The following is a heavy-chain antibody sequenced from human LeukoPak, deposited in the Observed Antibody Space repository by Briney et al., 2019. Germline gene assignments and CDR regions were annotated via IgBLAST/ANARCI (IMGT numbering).Heavy chain of an antibody. CDR2: IYYSGST. V-gene: IGHV4-31*03. Sequence: PSETLSLTCTVSGGSISSGGYYWSWIRQHPGKGLEWIGYIYYSGSTYYNPSLKSRVTISVDRSKNQFSLKLSSVTAADTAVYYCARGGPPRNYDILTGYSHFDYWGQGTLVTVSS. CDR3: ARGGPPRNYDILTGYSHFDY. D-gene: IGHD3-9*01. CDR1: GGSISSGGYY. J-gene: IGHJ4*02.